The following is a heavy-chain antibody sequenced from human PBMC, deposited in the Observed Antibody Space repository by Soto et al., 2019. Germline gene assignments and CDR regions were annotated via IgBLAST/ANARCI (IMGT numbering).Heavy chain of an antibody. V-gene: IGHV3-23*01. CDR3: AKSFYDSSGFDS. CDR1: GFTFRSYA. J-gene: IGHJ5*01. D-gene: IGHD3-22*01. Sequence: GGSLRLSCAASGFTFRSYALSWVRQAPGKGLEWVSTVSDTGLSTYYAGSVTGRFIISRDNSRNTLYLQMNGLRAEDTAVYYCAKSFYDSSGFDSWGLGTLVTVSS. CDR2: VSDTGLST.